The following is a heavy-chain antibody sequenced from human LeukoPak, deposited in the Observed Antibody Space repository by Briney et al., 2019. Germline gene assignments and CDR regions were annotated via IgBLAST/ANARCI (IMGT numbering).Heavy chain of an antibody. CDR1: GGSFSGYY. J-gene: IGHJ4*02. CDR2: INHSGST. V-gene: IGHV4-34*01. Sequence: SETLSLTCAVYGGSFSGYYWSWIRQPPGKGLEWIGEINHSGSTNYNPSLKSRVTISVDTSKNQFSLKLSSVTAAGTAVYYCARGRYYYGSGSYYPKGFDYWGQGTLVTVSS. CDR3: ARGRYYYGSGSYYPKGFDY. D-gene: IGHD3-10*01.